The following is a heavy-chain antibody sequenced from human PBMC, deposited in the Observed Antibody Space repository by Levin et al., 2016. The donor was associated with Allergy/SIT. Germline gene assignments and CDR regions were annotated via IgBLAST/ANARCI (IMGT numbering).Heavy chain of an antibody. CDR2: IDPSDSYI. D-gene: IGHD5-24*01. CDR3: ASSRDGSRDAFDI. V-gene: IGHV5-10-1*01. Sequence: GESLKISCQGSGFPFTSYWISWVRQMPGKGLEWMGRIDPSDSYINYSPSFQGHVSVSADKSIGTAYLQWSSLKVSDTAMYYCASSRDGSRDAFDIWGQGTMVTVSS. J-gene: IGHJ3*02. CDR1: GFPFTSYW.